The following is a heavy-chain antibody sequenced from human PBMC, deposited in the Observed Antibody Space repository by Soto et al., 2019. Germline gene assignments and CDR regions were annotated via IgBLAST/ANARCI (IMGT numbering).Heavy chain of an antibody. CDR3: ARAVARGVKTIYYYYGMDV. Sequence: QVQLVQSGAEVKKPGASVKVSCKASGYTFSNFAMHWVRQAPGQRLEWMGWINPGNGNTKYSQTFQGRVTITRDTSANTAYMELSSLRSEDTAVYYCARAVARGVKTIYYYYGMDVWGQGTTVTVSS. D-gene: IGHD3-10*01. CDR1: GYTFSNFA. CDR2: INPGNGNT. V-gene: IGHV1-3*01. J-gene: IGHJ6*02.